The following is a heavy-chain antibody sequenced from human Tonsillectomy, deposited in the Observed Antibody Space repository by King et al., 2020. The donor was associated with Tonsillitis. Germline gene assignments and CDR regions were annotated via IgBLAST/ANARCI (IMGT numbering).Heavy chain of an antibody. CDR1: GGSISSGGYY. CDR3: ASGRSDYYDSSGYYHDY. J-gene: IGHJ4*02. CDR2: IYYSGST. V-gene: IGHV4-31*03. Sequence: VQLQESGPGLVKPSQTLSLTCTVSGGSISSGGYYWSWIRPHPGKGLEWIGYIYYSGSTYYNPALKSRVTISVDTSKNQFSLKLSSVTAADTAVYYCASGRSDYYDSSGYYHDYWGQGTLVTVSS. D-gene: IGHD3-22*01.